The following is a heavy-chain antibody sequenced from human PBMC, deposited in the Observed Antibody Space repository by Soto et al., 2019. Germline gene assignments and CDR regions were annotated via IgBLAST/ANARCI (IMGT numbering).Heavy chain of an antibody. CDR2: IYWDDDK. Sequence: HITLKESGPTLVEPTQTLTLTCAFSGFSLSTSGVGVGWIRQPPGKALEWLAFIYWDDDKRYSPSLKTRLTIIKDTSINQVVLIMTNIDPLATATYYCAYRQEDRGSWDSGWFDPWGQGTLVTVSS. D-gene: IGHD6-13*01. CDR1: GFSLSTSGVG. J-gene: IGHJ5*02. CDR3: AYRQEDRGSWDSGWFDP. V-gene: IGHV2-5*02.